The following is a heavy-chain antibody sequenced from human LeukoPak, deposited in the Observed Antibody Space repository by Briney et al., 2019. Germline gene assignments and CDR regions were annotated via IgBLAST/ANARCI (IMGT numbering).Heavy chain of an antibody. CDR2: IKSKTDGGTT. D-gene: IGHD3-10*01. V-gene: IGHV3-15*01. J-gene: IGHJ5*02. CDR1: GFTFSNAW. Sequence: GSLRLSCAASGFTFSNAWMSWVRQAPGKGLEWVGRIKSKTDGGTTDYAAPVKGRFTISRDDSKNTLYLRMNSLKTEDTAVYYCTTDWAYGSGSQWFDPWGQGTLVTVSS. CDR3: TTDWAYGSGSQWFDP.